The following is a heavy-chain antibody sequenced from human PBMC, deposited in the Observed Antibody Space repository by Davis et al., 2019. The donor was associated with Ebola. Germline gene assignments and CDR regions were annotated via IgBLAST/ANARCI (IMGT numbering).Heavy chain of an antibody. J-gene: IGHJ4*02. V-gene: IGHV3-74*01. Sequence: GESLKIPCAASGFTFSGYWMNWVRQAPGKGLTWVSYINSDGSITTYADSVKGRFTISRDNAKNTLYLQMHSLRAEDTAVYYCAAAIGGGIRWGQGTLVTVSS. CDR2: INSDGSIT. CDR3: AAAIGGGIR. D-gene: IGHD2-15*01. CDR1: GFTFSGYW.